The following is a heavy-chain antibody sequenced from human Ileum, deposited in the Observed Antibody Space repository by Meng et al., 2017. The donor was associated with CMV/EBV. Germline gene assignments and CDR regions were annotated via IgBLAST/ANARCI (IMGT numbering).Heavy chain of an antibody. CDR3: AKNLVSYFYGMDV. CDR1: GFTFSTYA. CDR2: ISNSGGST. Sequence: GGSLRLSCAASGFTFSTYAMSWVRQAPGKGLEWVSAISNSGGSTFYADSVKGRFTISRDNTKNTVYLQMNSLRVDDTAVYYCAKNLVSYFYGMDVWGQGTTVTVSS. J-gene: IGHJ6*02. V-gene: IGHV3-23*01.